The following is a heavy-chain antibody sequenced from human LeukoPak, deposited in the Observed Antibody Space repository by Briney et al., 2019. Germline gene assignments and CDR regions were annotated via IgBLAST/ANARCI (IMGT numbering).Heavy chain of an antibody. Sequence: SETLSLTCAVYGGSFSGYYWSWIRQPPGKGLEWIGEINHSGSTNYNPSLKSRVTISVDTSKNHFSLDLTSVTAADTAVYYCAREVAALNYFDFWGQGTLVTVSS. V-gene: IGHV4-34*01. CDR2: INHSGST. D-gene: IGHD6-6*01. J-gene: IGHJ4*02. CDR3: AREVAALNYFDF. CDR1: GGSFSGYY.